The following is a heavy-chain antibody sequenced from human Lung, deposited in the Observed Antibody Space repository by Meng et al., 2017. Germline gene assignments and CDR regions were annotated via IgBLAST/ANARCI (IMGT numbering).Heavy chain of an antibody. J-gene: IGHJ4*02. V-gene: IGHV3-23*01. CDR3: AKDPTKLEPPL. CDR2: ISGSGGST. D-gene: IGHD1-14*01. CDR1: GFTFDESG. Sequence: DAVGCVVGPWGSLRLSGAASGFTFDESGVRWVRQAPGKGREWVSAISGSGGSTYYADSVKGRFTISRDNSKNTLYLQMNSLRAEDTAVYYCAKDPTKLEPPLWGQETLVTVSS.